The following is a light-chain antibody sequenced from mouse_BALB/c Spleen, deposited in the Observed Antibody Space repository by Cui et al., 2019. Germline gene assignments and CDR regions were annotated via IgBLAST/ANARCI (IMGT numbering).Light chain of an antibody. CDR2: RAN. CDR3: LQYDEFPFT. CDR1: QDINSY. V-gene: IGKV14-111*01. J-gene: IGKJ4*01. Sequence: DITMTQSPSSMYASLGERVTITCKASQDINSYLSWFQQKPGKSPKTLIYRANRLVDGVPSRFSGSGSGQDYSLTISSLEYEDMGIYYCLQYDEFPFTFGSGTKLEIK.